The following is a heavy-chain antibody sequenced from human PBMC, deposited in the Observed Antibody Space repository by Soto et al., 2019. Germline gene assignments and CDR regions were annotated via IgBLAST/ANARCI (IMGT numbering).Heavy chain of an antibody. CDR3: ARGTSYSRD. D-gene: IGHD6-13*01. CDR2: MNPNSGNT. Sequence: QVQLVQSGAEVKKPGASVKVSCKASGYTFTSYDINWVRQATGQGREWMGWMNPNSGNTGYAQKSQRIGTMTTNTSISTAYMALSSLRSEDPAVYYCARGTSYSRDWGQGTLVTVSS. J-gene: IGHJ1*01. CDR1: GYTFTSYD. V-gene: IGHV1-8*01.